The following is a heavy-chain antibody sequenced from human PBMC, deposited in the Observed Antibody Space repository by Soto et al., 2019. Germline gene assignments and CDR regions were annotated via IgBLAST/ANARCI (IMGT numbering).Heavy chain of an antibody. Sequence: VSGPTLVNPTQTLTLTCSYSGFSLSSNEVSINWIRQPPGKALEWLARIYWDDDKHFSTSLKTRLSISKDTSKNQVVLTMTNMDPVDTATYYCVRMQGTMVRGVIFNWFDVRAQRTPVTGSS. CDR1: GFSLSSNEVS. CDR2: IYWDDDK. J-gene: IGHJ5*02. V-gene: IGHV2-70*11. D-gene: IGHD3-10*01. CDR3: VRMQGTMVRGVIFNWFDV.